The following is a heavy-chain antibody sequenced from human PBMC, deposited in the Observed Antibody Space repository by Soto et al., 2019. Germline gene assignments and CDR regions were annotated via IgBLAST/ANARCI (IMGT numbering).Heavy chain of an antibody. V-gene: IGHV3-7*03. CDR2: IKEDGSEQ. J-gene: IGHJ4*02. D-gene: IGHD2-8*02. CDR1: GFTISGYS. Sequence: EVQLVESGGGLVQPGGSLRLSCAVSGFTISGYSMSWVRQAPGKGLEWVANIKEDGSEQYYVDSVKGRFTISRDNAENSLSLQMNTLRVEDTAVYYCAGGSGVLAGDYWGQGTLVTVSS. CDR3: AGGSGVLAGDY.